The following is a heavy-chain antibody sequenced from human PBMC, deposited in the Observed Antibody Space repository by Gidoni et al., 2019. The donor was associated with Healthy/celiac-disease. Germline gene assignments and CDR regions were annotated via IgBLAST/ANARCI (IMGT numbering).Heavy chain of an antibody. Sequence: PGKGLEWVAVISYDGSNKYHADSVKGRFTISRDNSKNTLYLQMNSLRAEDTAVYYCASEDSSGYSSWEGVDYWGQGTLVTVSS. CDR2: ISYDGSNK. V-gene: IGHV3-30-3*01. J-gene: IGHJ4*02. D-gene: IGHD3-22*01. CDR3: ASEDSSGYSSWEGVDY.